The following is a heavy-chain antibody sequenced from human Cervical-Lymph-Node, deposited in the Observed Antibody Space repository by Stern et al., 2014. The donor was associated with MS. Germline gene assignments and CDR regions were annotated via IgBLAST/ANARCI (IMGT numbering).Heavy chain of an antibody. J-gene: IGHJ5*02. V-gene: IGHV4-59*01. CDR2: IYYSGST. D-gene: IGHD6-13*01. Sequence: QVQLVQSGPGLVKPSETLSLTCTVSGGSISSYYWSWILQPPGKGLEWIGYIYYSGSTNYNPSLKSRVTISVDTSKNQFSLKLSSVTAADTAVYYCARGPYSSSWYENWFDPWGQGTLVTVSS. CDR3: ARGPYSSSWYENWFDP. CDR1: GGSISSYY.